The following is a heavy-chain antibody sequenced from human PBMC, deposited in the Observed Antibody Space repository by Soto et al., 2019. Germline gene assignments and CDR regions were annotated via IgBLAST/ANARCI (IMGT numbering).Heavy chain of an antibody. CDR3: ARDSYDYMWGSYRHSYYFDY. CDR2: IWYDGSNK. V-gene: IGHV3-33*01. CDR1: GFTFSSYG. J-gene: IGHJ4*02. Sequence: QVQLVESGGGVVQPGRSLRLSCAASGFTFSSYGMHWVRQAPGKGLEWVAVIWYDGSNKYYADSVKGRFTISRDNSKNTLYLQMNSLRAEDTAVYYCARDSYDYMWGSYRHSYYFDYWGQGTLVTVSS. D-gene: IGHD3-16*02.